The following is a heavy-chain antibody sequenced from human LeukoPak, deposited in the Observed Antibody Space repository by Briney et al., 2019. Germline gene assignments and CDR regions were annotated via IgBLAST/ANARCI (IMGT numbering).Heavy chain of an antibody. CDR1: GYSISSGYY. J-gene: IGHJ4*02. V-gene: IGHV4-38-2*02. CDR3: ARAYKPDY. Sequence: SETLSLTCTVSGYSISSGYYWGWIRQPPGKGLEWIGSIYHSGSTYHNPSLKSRVTISVDTSKNQFSLKLSSVTAADTAVYYCARAYKPDYWGQGTLVTVSS. CDR2: IYHSGST. D-gene: IGHD5-24*01.